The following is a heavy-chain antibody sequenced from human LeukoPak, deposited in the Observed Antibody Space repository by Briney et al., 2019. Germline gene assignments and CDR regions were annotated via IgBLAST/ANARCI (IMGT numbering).Heavy chain of an antibody. CDR3: ATGLGMVRGEFDY. J-gene: IGHJ4*02. Sequence: PGGSLRLSCAASGFTFSSYAMHWVRQAPGKGLEWVAVISYDGSNKYYADSVKGRFTISRDNSKNTLYLQMNNLRAEDTAVYYCATGLGMVRGEFDYWGQGTLVTVSS. V-gene: IGHV3-30*04. CDR2: ISYDGSNK. D-gene: IGHD3-10*01. CDR1: GFTFSSYA.